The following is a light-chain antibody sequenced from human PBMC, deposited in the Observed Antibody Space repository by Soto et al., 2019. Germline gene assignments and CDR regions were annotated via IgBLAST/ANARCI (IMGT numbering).Light chain of an antibody. CDR2: GAS. CDR1: QSVSSSY. V-gene: IGKV3D-20*02. CDR3: QQRSNWPPLT. J-gene: IGKJ4*01. Sequence: EIVLTQSPGTLSLSPGERATLSCRASQSVSSSYLAWYQQKPGQAPRLLIYGASSRATGIPARFSGSGSGTEFTLTISSLQSEDFAVYSCQQRSNWPPLTFGGGTKVDIK.